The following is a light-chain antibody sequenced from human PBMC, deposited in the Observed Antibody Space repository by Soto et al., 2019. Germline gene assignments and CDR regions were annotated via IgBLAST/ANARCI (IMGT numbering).Light chain of an antibody. CDR2: AAS. J-gene: IGKJ1*01. CDR1: QRIRNV. CDR3: LQDYNFRT. V-gene: IGKV1-6*01. Sequence: AIQMPQSPSSLSASVGARVTITCRASQRIRNVLLLFAQKPGKAPRLLIYAASHLQNGVPSRFWGCGSGTDFSLPISSLQPEEFATDHCLQDYNFRTFGQGTKVDIK.